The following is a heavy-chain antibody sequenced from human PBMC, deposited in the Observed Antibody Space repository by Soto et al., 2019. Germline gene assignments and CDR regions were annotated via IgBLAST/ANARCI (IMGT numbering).Heavy chain of an antibody. CDR1: GFTFSTYT. Sequence: EVQLVECGGGLVKPGGSLRLSSAASGFTFSTYTMNWIRQGPGKGLEWVSSISSSSGYMYYADSVKGRFTISRDNAKKSLYLQMNSLRAEDTAAYYCAKDGSSNSWYSTDVWGQGTTVTVSS. V-gene: IGHV3-21*01. CDR2: ISSSSGYM. CDR3: AKDGSSNSWYSTDV. J-gene: IGHJ6*02. D-gene: IGHD2-2*02.